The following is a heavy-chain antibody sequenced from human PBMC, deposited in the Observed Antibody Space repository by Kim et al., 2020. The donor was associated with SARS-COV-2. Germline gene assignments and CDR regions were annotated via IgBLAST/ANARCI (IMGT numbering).Heavy chain of an antibody. CDR2: ISSDGSKT. J-gene: IGHJ5*02. V-gene: IGHV3-30-3*01. D-gene: IGHD3-16*01. CDR3: AREWGS. Sequence: GGSLRLSCAASGFTFSTYAMHWVRQPPGKGLEWVAFISSDGSKTYYEDSVKGRFTISRDNSKHMVYLQMNSLRDEDTTVYYCAREWGSWGQGTLVTVSS. CDR1: GFTFSTYA.